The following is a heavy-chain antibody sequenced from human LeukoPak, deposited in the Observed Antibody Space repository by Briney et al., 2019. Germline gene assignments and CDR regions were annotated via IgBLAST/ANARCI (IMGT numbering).Heavy chain of an antibody. V-gene: IGHV3-7*04. Sequence: GESLRLSCAASGFTFSNYYMSWVRQAPGKGLEWVANIKQDGSEKYYVDSVKGRFTISRDNAKNSLYLQMNSLSAEDTAVYYCARDGWPFDYWGQGTLVAVSS. D-gene: IGHD6-19*01. J-gene: IGHJ4*02. CDR2: IKQDGSEK. CDR3: ARDGWPFDY. CDR1: GFTFSNYY.